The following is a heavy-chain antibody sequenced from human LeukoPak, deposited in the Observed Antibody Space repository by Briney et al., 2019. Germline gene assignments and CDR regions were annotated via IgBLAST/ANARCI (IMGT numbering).Heavy chain of an antibody. J-gene: IGHJ4*02. V-gene: IGHV4-39*01. CDR1: GGYISSSSYY. CDR2: IYYSGST. CDR3: ASARTSSRSWFTFDY. Sequence: SETLSLTCTVSGGYISSSSYYWGWIRQPPGKGLEWIGSIYYSGSTYYNPSLKSRVTISVDTSKNQLSLKLSSVTAADTAVYYCASARTSSRSWFTFDYWGQGILVTVSS. D-gene: IGHD6-13*01.